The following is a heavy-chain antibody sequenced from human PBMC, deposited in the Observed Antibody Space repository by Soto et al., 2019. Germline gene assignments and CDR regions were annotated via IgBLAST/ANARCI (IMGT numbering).Heavy chain of an antibody. Sequence: EVQLVDSGGGLVRTGGSLRLSCAASGFTVSSNYISWVRQAPGKGLEWVSVIYADGTTYYADAVKDRFTISRDNSKNTVSLQMSSLRAEDTAVYYGAVDIEVTGMGHYYFDYWGQGALVTVSS. CDR1: GFTVSSNY. CDR3: AVDIEVTGMGHYYFDY. J-gene: IGHJ4*02. D-gene: IGHD2-15*01. V-gene: IGHV3-66*01. CDR2: IYADGTT.